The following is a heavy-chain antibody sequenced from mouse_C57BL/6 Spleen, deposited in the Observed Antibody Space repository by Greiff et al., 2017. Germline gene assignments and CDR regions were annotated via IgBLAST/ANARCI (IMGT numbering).Heavy chain of an antibody. Sequence: EVQRVESGPGLVKPSQTVFLTCTVTGISITTGNYRWSWIRQFPGNKLEWIGYIYYSGTNTYNPLLPSRTTITRDTPKNQYFLEMNSLTAEDTATYYCARYDDPYYFDYWGQGTTLTVSS. D-gene: IGHD2-3*01. J-gene: IGHJ2*01. CDR2: IYYSGTN. CDR1: GISITTGNYR. V-gene: IGHV3-5*01. CDR3: ARYDDPYYFDY.